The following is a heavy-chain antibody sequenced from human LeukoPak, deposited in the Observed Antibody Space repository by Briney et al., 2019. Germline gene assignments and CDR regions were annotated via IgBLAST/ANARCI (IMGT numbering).Heavy chain of an antibody. V-gene: IGHV3-9*01. CDR3: ARARHCGGDCFGRDAFDV. CDR2: IRWNSGNM. J-gene: IGHJ3*01. D-gene: IGHD2-21*02. Sequence: HPGRSLRLSCAASGFTFDDYAMHWVRQAPGKGLGWVSGIRWNSGNMGSADSVKGRFTISRDNAKNSLNLQMNSLKIEDTALYYCARARHCGGDCFGRDAFDVWGQGTMVTVSS. CDR1: GFTFDDYA.